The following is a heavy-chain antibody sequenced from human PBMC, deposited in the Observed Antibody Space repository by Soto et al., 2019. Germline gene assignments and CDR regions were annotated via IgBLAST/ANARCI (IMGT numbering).Heavy chain of an antibody. CDR1: GYTFTSYA. V-gene: IGHV1-3*01. J-gene: IGHJ4*02. CDR3: ARGYCGGDCYHYFDY. D-gene: IGHD2-21*02. CDR2: INAGNGNT. Sequence: QVQLVQSGAEVKKPGASVKVSCKASGYTFTSYAMHWVRQAPGQRLEWMGWINAGNGNTKYSQKFQGRVTITRDTSASTAYMELSNLRSEDTAVYYCARGYCGGDCYHYFDYWGQGTLVTVSS.